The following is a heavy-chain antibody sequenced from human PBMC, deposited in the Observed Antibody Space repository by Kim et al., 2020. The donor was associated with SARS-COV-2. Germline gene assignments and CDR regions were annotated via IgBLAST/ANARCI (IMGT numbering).Heavy chain of an antibody. V-gene: IGHV3-30-3*01. CDR1: GFSISDYA. CDR3: ARRLVVVAPGDS. Sequence: GGSLRLSCTASGFSISDYAIHWVRQAPGKGLEWVAVISSDGTNEFHAEPVRGRFTIAKDNSRNIVYLQMTSLRSDDTAVYYCARRLVVVAPGDSWG. J-gene: IGHJ5*01. CDR2: ISSDGTNE. D-gene: IGHD2-15*01.